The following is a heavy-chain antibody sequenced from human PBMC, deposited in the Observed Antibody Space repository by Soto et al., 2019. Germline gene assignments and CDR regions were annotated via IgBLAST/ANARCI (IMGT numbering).Heavy chain of an antibody. Sequence: QVQLVQSGAEVREPGASVKVSCTASGYSFSSLDINWVRQTTGQGLEWMGWMQPRDGRTGYAQKFQGRVTMTRDTSINTAYMELSSLTSDDTAFYCCARGVTAGVDYWGQGTLVTVSS. CDR1: GYSFSSLD. CDR3: ARGVTAGVDY. D-gene: IGHD1-26*01. J-gene: IGHJ4*02. CDR2: MQPRDGRT. V-gene: IGHV1-8*01.